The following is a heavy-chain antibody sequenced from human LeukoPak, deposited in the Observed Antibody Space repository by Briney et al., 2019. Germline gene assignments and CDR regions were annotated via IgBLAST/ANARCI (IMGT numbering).Heavy chain of an antibody. J-gene: IGHJ3*02. Sequence: PGGSLRLSCAASGFTFSSYSMNWVRQAPGKGLEWVSSISSSSSYKYYADSLRGRFTISRDNAKNSLYLQMNSLRAEDTAVYYCARDRGWELHDAFDIWGQGTMVTVSS. D-gene: IGHD1-26*01. V-gene: IGHV3-21*01. CDR2: ISSSSSYK. CDR1: GFTFSSYS. CDR3: ARDRGWELHDAFDI.